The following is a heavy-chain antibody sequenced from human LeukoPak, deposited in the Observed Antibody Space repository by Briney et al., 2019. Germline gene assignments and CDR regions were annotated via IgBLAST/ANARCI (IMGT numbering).Heavy chain of an antibody. CDR1: GFTFSIYG. J-gene: IGHJ4*02. Sequence: GGSLRLSCAASGFTFSIYGMHWVRQAPGKGLEWVAVISYDGSNKYYADSVKGRFTISRDNSKNTLYLQMNSLRAEDTAVYYCAKDLGAVAGTGDYWGQGTLVTVSS. CDR3: AKDLGAVAGTGDY. D-gene: IGHD6-19*01. CDR2: ISYDGSNK. V-gene: IGHV3-30*18.